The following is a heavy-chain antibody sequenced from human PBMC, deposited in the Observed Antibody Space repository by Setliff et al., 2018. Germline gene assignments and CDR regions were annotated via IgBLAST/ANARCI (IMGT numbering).Heavy chain of an antibody. CDR1: GYTFIRYY. CDR3: ARDKNHIILQQLGFDP. Sequence: GASVKVSCKASGYTFIRYYMYWVRQAPGQGPAWMGTINPGGGSTSYAERFQGRVTMSRDTSINTAYMDLRSLTSDDTALYYCARDKNHIILQQLGFDPWGQGTLVTVPQ. D-gene: IGHD3-9*01. V-gene: IGHV1-46*01. CDR2: INPGGGST. J-gene: IGHJ5*02.